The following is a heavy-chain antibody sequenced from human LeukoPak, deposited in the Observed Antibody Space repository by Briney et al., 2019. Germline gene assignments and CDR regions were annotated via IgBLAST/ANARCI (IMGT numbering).Heavy chain of an antibody. D-gene: IGHD3-10*01. J-gene: IGHJ4*02. CDR2: IKSKRDGGTT. CDR1: GFTFSNAW. CDR3: TTGVSREFPLNY. Sequence: GGSLRLSCAASGFTFSNAWMSWVRQAPGKGLEWVGLIKSKRDGGTTPYATPVQGRFTISRDDSKKTLCAQMNSLKTEDTAVDYCTTGVSREFPLNYWGRGTLVTVSS. V-gene: IGHV3-15*01.